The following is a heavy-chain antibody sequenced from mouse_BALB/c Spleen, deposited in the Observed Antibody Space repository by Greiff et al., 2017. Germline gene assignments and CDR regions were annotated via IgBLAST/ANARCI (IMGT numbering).Heavy chain of an antibody. Sequence: QVQLQQSGAELAKPGASVKMSCKASGYTFTSYWMHWVKQRPGQGLEWIGYINPSTGYTEYNQKFKDKATLTADKSSSTAYMQLSSLTSEDSAVYYCAGYGLDYWGQGTTLTVSS. D-gene: IGHD1-1*02. CDR2: INPSTGYT. CDR3: AGYGLDY. J-gene: IGHJ2*01. CDR1: GYTFTSYW. V-gene: IGHV1-7*01.